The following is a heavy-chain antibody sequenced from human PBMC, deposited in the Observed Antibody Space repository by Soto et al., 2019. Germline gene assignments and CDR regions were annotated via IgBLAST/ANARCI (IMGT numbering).Heavy chain of an antibody. CDR2: ISGSGRTT. CDR1: GFDFSSDS. CDR3: AKVSVHNWNDGDAFEI. J-gene: IGHJ3*02. D-gene: IGHD1-20*01. Sequence: EDQLLQSGGGLVRPGGSMRLSCAASGFDFSSDSLTWVRQAPGKGLQWIAFISGSGRTTYYADPVKGRFIISRENSNNTLYLQMNSLRSDDTAVYFCAKVSVHNWNDGDAFEIWGQGTLVSVS. V-gene: IGHV3-23*01.